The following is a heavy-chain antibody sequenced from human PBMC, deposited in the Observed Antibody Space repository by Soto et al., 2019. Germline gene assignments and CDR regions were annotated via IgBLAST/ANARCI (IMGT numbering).Heavy chain of an antibody. Sequence: QVRLVESGPRLVKTSETLSLTCTVSGAPMNRYYWSWIRQPPGKGLEWIGYIFNPETSKYNPSLRGRIAMSVDRSQNQFSLTMASLTAADTAVYYCARVYGTNYGFDYWGQGVLVTVSA. CDR1: GAPMNRYY. J-gene: IGHJ4*02. V-gene: IGHV4-59*01. CDR2: IFNPETS. D-gene: IGHD4-17*01. CDR3: ARVYGTNYGFDY.